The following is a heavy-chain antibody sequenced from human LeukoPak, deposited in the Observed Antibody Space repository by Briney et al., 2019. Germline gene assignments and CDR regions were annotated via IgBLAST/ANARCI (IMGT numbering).Heavy chain of an antibody. V-gene: IGHV3-23*01. CDR3: TTADPNDAFDI. CDR1: GFTFSSYA. CDR2: ISGSGGST. Sequence: GGSLRLSCAASGFTFSSYAMSWVRQAPGKGLEWVSAISGSGGSTYYADSVKGRFTISRDNSKNTLYLQMNSLKTEDTAVYYCTTADPNDAFDIWGQGTMVTVSS. J-gene: IGHJ3*02.